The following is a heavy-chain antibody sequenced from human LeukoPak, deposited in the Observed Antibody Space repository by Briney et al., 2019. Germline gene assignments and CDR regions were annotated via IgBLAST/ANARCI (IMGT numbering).Heavy chain of an antibody. V-gene: IGHV1-46*01. CDR2: INPSGGST. Sequence: VASVKVSCKASGYTFTSYYMHWVRQAPGQGLEWMGIINPSGGSTSYAQKFQGRVTMTRDTSTSTVYMELSSLRSEDTAVYYCARGAPRITDGAYYGMDVWGQGTTVTVSS. J-gene: IGHJ6*02. D-gene: IGHD1-20*01. CDR1: GYTFTSYY. CDR3: ARGAPRITDGAYYGMDV.